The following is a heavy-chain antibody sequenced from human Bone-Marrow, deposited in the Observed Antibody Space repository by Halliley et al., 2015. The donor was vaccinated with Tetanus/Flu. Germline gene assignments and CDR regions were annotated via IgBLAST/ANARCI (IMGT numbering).Heavy chain of an antibody. CDR2: MNLNTGNT. D-gene: IGHD3-10*01. Sequence: QLVQSGAEVKKPGASVRVSCKASGYTSTSCDINWVRQVTGQGLEWMGWMNLNTGNTGYAQKFQGRVTMTRNTSVSTAYMDLTSRRSDDTAVYYCAIGNVQVWFGGFDPWGQGTLVTVSS. CDR1: GYTSTSCD. V-gene: IGHV1-8*01. CDR3: AIGNVQVWFGGFDP. J-gene: IGHJ5*02.